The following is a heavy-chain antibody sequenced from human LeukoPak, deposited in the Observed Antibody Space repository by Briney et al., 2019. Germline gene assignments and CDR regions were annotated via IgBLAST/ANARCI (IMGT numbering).Heavy chain of an antibody. Sequence: ASVKVSCKTSGYTFTGYYMHWVRQAPGQGLEWMGWINPNSGGTNYAQKFQGRVTMTRDTSISTAYMELTRLRSDDTAVYYCARGGRGYSYGYPYYWGQGTLVTVSS. V-gene: IGHV1-2*02. CDR1: GYTFTGYY. CDR3: ARGGRGYSYGYPYY. D-gene: IGHD5-18*01. CDR2: INPNSGGT. J-gene: IGHJ4*02.